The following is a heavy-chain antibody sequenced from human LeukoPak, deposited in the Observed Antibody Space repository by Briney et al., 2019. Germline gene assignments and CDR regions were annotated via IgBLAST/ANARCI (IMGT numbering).Heavy chain of an antibody. J-gene: IGHJ4*02. V-gene: IGHV3-74*01. CDR1: GFTFSLYW. D-gene: IGHD2-2*01. CDR3: AKDKDQLLLNDYFDY. Sequence: GGTLRLTCAASGFTFSLYWMHWVRQAPGEGLVWVSRIEGGGTSTNYADFVKGRFTISSDNAKNTVYLQMDSLRAEDTAVYYCAKDKDQLLLNDYFDYWGQGTLVTVSS. CDR2: IEGGGTST.